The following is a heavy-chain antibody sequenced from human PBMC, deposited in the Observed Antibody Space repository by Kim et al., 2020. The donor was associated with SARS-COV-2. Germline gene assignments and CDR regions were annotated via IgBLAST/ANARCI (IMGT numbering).Heavy chain of an antibody. CDR2: IYYSGST. CDR3: ASTGYNWNDIVWFRVNY. Sequence: SETLSLTCTVSGGSISSSSYYWGWIRQPPGKGLEWIGSIYYSGSTYYNPSLKSRVTISVDTSKNQFSLKLSSVTAADTAVYYCASTGYNWNDIVWFRVNYWGQGTLVTVSS. D-gene: IGHD1-1*01. J-gene: IGHJ4*02. V-gene: IGHV4-39*01. CDR1: GGSISSSSYY.